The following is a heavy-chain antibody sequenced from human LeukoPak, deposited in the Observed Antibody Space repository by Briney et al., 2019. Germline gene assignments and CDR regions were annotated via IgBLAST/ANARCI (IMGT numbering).Heavy chain of an antibody. CDR3: AKPFTISGATDAFDI. V-gene: IGHV3-7*01. Sequence: HPGGSLRLSCAASGFTFSGYWMGWVRQAPGKGLEWVANIKQDGSEKYYVDSVKGRFTISRDNAKNSLYLQMNSLRAEDTAVYYCAKPFTISGATDAFDIWGQGTMVTVSS. CDR2: IKQDGSEK. J-gene: IGHJ3*02. CDR1: GFTFSGYW. D-gene: IGHD3-3*01.